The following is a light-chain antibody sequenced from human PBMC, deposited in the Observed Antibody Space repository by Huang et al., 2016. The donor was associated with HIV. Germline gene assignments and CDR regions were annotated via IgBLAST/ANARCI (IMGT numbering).Light chain of an antibody. Sequence: EIVLTQSPVTLSMSPGQRATLSCRASQNINTYLAWYQQKHGQAPRLLIYDAFNRATGIPARFSGGGSGTDFTLTISSLEPEDFVVYFCQQRTSWPLTFGGGT. CDR3: QQRTSWPLT. V-gene: IGKV3-11*01. CDR1: QNINTY. J-gene: IGKJ4*01. CDR2: DAF.